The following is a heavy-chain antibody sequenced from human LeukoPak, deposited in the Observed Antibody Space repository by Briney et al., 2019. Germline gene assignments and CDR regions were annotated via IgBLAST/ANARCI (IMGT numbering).Heavy chain of an antibody. CDR3: ARAPITSPFYFDY. J-gene: IGHJ4*02. CDR1: RFAFDEHG. D-gene: IGHD2-2*01. CDR2: INWSGGST. V-gene: IGHV3-20*04. Sequence: GRSLRLSCTASRFAFDEHGMSCVPQVPGNGLESVTGINWSGGSTGYADPLRGRFTISRDNAKNSLYLQMDSLRAEDTALYYCARAPITSPFYFDYWGQGTLVTVSS.